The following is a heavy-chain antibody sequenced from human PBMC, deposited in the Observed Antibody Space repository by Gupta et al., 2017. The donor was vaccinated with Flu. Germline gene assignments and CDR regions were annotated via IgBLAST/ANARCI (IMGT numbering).Heavy chain of an antibody. CDR3: AKHSYYYGVDV. Sequence: EVQLLESGGGWVQPGGSLRLSCAASEFPFSSSTLSWVRQAPGKGLEWVCAIGGSGETTYYADSVKGRFTISRDNSKNALFLQMNSLRADDAAVYFCAKHSYYYGVDVWGQGTTVTVSS. V-gene: IGHV3-23*01. J-gene: IGHJ6*02. CDR1: EFPFSSST. CDR2: IGGSGETT.